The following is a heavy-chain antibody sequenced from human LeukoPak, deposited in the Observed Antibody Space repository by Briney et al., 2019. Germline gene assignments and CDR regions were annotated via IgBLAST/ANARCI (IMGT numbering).Heavy chain of an antibody. Sequence: ASVKVSCKASGYTFTSYGISWVRQAPGQGLGWMGWISAYAQKFQGRVTMTTDTSTSTAYMELRSLRSDDTAVYYCARRFNYYDSSGYYEGFYFDYWGQGTLVTVSS. V-gene: IGHV1-18*01. J-gene: IGHJ4*02. CDR1: GYTFTSYG. D-gene: IGHD3-22*01. CDR3: ARRFNYYDSSGYYEGFYFDY. CDR2: ISAY.